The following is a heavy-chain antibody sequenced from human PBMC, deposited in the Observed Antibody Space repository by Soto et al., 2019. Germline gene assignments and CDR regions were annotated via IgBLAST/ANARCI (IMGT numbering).Heavy chain of an antibody. Sequence: SVKVSCKASGFTFTSSAVQWVLQARGQRLEWIGWIVVGSGNTNYAQKFQERVTITRDMSTSTAYMELSSLRSEDTAVYYCAAITYSSGGQDDYWGQGTLVTVSS. CDR1: GFTFTSSA. D-gene: IGHD6-19*01. V-gene: IGHV1-58*01. J-gene: IGHJ4*02. CDR2: IVVGSGNT. CDR3: AAITYSSGGQDDY.